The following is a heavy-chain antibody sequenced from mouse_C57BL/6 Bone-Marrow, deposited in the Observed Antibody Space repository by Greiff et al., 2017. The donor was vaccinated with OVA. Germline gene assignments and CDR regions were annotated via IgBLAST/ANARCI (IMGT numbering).Heavy chain of an antibody. V-gene: IGHV1-15*01. CDR2: IDPETGGT. D-gene: IGHD2-5*01. CDR1: GYTFTDYE. J-gene: IGHJ4*01. Sequence: VQLQQSGAELVRPGASVTLSCKASGYTFTDYEMHWVKPTPVHGLEWLGAIDPETGGTAYNQKFKGKAILTADKSSITAYMELRSLTSEDSAVYYCTRGDSNYYAMDYWWQGTAVTVSA. CDR3: TRGDSNYYAMDY.